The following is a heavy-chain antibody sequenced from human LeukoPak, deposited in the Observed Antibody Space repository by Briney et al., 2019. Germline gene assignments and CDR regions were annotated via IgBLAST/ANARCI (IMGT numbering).Heavy chain of an antibody. D-gene: IGHD3-10*01. CDR2: ISSSSSYT. J-gene: IGHJ5*02. CDR3: ARGMVRARNWFDP. CDR1: GITLSDYY. Sequence: GGSLRLSCAASGITLSDYYMSWIRQAPGKGLEWVSYISSSSSYTNYADSVKGRFTISRDNAKNSLYLQMNSLRAEDTAVYYCARGMVRARNWFDPWGHGTLVTVSS. V-gene: IGHV3-11*06.